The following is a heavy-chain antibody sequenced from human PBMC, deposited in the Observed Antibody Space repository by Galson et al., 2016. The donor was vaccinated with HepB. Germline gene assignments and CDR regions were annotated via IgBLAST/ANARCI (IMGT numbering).Heavy chain of an antibody. CDR2: IYWDDDK. V-gene: IGHV2-5*02. CDR1: GFSLSTSGVS. CDR3: ARRLGGAYGMDG. Sequence: PALVKPTQTLTLTCTFSGFSLSTSGVSVGWIRQPPGKALEWLALIYWDDDKRYRPSLKGRLTITKDTSKNQVILTMTNLDPVDTATYYCARRLGGAYGMDGWGQGTTVTVSS. D-gene: IGHD3-16*01. J-gene: IGHJ6*02.